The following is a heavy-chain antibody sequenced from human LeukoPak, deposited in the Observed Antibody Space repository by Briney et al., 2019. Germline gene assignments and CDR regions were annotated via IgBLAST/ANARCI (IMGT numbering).Heavy chain of an antibody. CDR1: GFTFSAYD. D-gene: IGHD3-10*02. V-gene: IGHV3-48*03. CDR3: AELGITMIGGV. Sequence: GGSLRLSCAASGFTFSAYDLHWVRQAPGKGLEWVSSISSSGSTIYYADSVKGRFTISRDNAKNSLYLQMNSLRAEDTAVYYCAELGITMIGGVWGKGTTVTISS. J-gene: IGHJ6*04. CDR2: ISSSGSTI.